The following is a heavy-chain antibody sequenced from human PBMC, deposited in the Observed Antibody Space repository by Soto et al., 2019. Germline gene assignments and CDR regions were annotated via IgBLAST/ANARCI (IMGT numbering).Heavy chain of an antibody. V-gene: IGHV1-69*02. CDR1: GDTFSFYT. CDR3: ATSYGSGYRAFDY. D-gene: IGHD3-10*01. Sequence: QVQLVQSGAEVKKPGSSVKVSCKASGDTFSFYTINWVRQAPGLGLEWVGRINPILSMSNYAQKFQGRVTMTADKYTNTAYMELRSLRSEDTAMYYCATSYGSGYRAFDYCGQGALVTVSS. J-gene: IGHJ4*02. CDR2: INPILSMS.